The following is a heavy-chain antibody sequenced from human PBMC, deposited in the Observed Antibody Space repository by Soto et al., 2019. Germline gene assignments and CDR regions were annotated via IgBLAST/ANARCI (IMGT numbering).Heavy chain of an antibody. CDR2: ISSSSSYI. CDR3: ARDYYDFWSGYGMDV. D-gene: IGHD3-3*01. J-gene: IGHJ6*02. CDR1: GFTFSSYS. V-gene: IGHV3-21*01. Sequence: PGGSLRLSCAASGFTFSSYSMNWVRQAPGKGLEWVSSISSSSSYIYYADSVKGRFTISRDNAKNSLYLQMNSLRAEDTAVYYCARDYYDFWSGYGMDVWGQGTTVTVSS.